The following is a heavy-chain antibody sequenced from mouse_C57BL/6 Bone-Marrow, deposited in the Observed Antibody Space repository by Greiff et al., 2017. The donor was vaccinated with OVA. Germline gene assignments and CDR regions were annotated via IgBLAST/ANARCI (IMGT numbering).Heavy chain of an antibody. Sequence: QVQLKESGAELMKPGASVKLSCKATGYTFTGYWIEWVKQRPGHGLEWIGEILPGSGSTNYNEKFKGKATFTADTSSNTAYMQLSSLTTEDSAIYYCARFFITTVVSHWYFDVWGTGTTVTVSS. CDR1: GYTFTGYW. D-gene: IGHD1-1*01. CDR3: ARFFITTVVSHWYFDV. CDR2: ILPGSGST. V-gene: IGHV1-9*01. J-gene: IGHJ1*03.